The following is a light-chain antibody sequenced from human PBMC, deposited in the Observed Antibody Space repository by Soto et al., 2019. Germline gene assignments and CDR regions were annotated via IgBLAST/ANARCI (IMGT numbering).Light chain of an antibody. Sequence: EIVLTQSPVTLSLSPGDRVTLSCRASQSVNSRYLIWYQQKRGQAPRLLIYGASTRAAGIPDRFSGSGSGTDFTLTISRLEPEDFAMYYCQQYGSSPPMYTFGPGTKVDI. CDR3: QQYGSSPPMYT. V-gene: IGKV3-20*01. CDR2: GAS. J-gene: IGKJ2*01. CDR1: QSVNSRY.